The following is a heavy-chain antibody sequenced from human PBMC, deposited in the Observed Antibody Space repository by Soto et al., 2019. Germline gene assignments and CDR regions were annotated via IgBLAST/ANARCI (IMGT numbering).Heavy chain of an antibody. CDR1: GGSFSGYY. V-gene: IGHV4-34*01. CDR2: INHSGST. CDR3: VPDVDTAMVAFVY. D-gene: IGHD5-18*01. Sequence: SETLSLTCAVYGGSFSGYYWSWIRQPPGKGLEWIGEINHSGSTNYNPSLKSRVTISVDTSKNQFSLKLSSVTAADTAVYYCVPDVDTAMVAFVYWGQGTLVTVSS. J-gene: IGHJ4*02.